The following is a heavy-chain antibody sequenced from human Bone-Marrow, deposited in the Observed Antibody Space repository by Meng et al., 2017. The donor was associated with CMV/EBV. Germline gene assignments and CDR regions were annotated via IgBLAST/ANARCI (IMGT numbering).Heavy chain of an antibody. CDR1: GYTFTGYY. CDR3: ARVPVPSRGDY. V-gene: IGHV1-2*02. D-gene: IGHD6-6*01. Sequence: ASVKVSCKASGYTFTGYYMHWVRQAPGQGLEWMGWINPNSGGTNYAQKFQGRVTMTRDTSISTAYMELSRLRSADTAVYFCARVPVPSRGDYWGQGTLVTVSS. J-gene: IGHJ4*02. CDR2: INPNSGGT.